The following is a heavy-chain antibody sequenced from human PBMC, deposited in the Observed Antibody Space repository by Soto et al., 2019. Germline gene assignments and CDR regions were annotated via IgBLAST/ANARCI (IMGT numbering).Heavy chain of an antibody. CDR2: IWYDGSNK. CDR1: GFTFSSYG. D-gene: IGHD2-2*01. Sequence: GGSLRLSCAASGFTFSSYGMHWVRQAPGKGLEWVAVIWYDGSNKYYADSVKGRFTISRDNSKNTLYLQMNSLRAEDTAVYYCARARYCSSTSCYGGFDIWGQGTMVTVSS. CDR3: ARARYCSSTSCYGGFDI. J-gene: IGHJ3*02. V-gene: IGHV3-33*01.